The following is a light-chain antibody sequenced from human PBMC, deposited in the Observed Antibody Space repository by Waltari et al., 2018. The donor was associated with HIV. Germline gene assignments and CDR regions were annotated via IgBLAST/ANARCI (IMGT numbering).Light chain of an antibody. V-gene: IGKV1-39*01. CDR3: QQASALPLT. Sequence: DILMTQSPASLSASPGDRVTMTCPSSHDVATYVSCYQQRPGKPPSLLISSASTLHIGVPSRFTGAGSGRLFTLTINRLQPEDFASYFCQQASALPLTFGGGTNV. CDR1: HDVATY. J-gene: IGKJ4*01. CDR2: SAS.